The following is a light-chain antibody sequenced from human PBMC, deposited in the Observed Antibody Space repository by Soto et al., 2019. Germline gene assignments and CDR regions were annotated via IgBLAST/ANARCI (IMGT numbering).Light chain of an antibody. CDR1: QSISSY. J-gene: IGKJ1*01. CDR2: AAS. V-gene: IGKV1-39*01. CDR3: QQRYSTPRT. Sequence: DIQMTQSPSSLSASVGDRVTITCRASQSISSYLNWYQPKPGKAPKLLIYAASSLQSGLPSRFSGSGSGTDFTLTISSLQPEDFATYYCQQRYSTPRTFGQGTKVEIK.